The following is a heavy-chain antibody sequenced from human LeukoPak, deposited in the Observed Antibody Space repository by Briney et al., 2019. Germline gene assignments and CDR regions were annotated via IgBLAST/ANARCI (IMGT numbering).Heavy chain of an antibody. CDR1: GFTFSSYS. CDR3: ARGYCSGTSQRGCDY. V-gene: IGHV3-53*01. Sequence: GGSLRLSCAASGFTFSSYSMNWVRQAPGKGLEWVSVIYSSGSTYYADSVKGRFTISRDTSKNTLYLQMNSLRAEDTAVYYCARGYCSGTSQRGCDYWGQGTLVTVSS. D-gene: IGHD2-2*01. J-gene: IGHJ4*02. CDR2: IYSSGST.